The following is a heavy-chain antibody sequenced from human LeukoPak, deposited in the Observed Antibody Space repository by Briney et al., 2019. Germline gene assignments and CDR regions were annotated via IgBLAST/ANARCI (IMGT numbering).Heavy chain of an antibody. V-gene: IGHV4-39*01. CDR1: GGSINSSSYY. Sequence: SETLSLTCTVSGGSINSSSYYWGWIRQPPGKGLEWIGTIYYSGSTYYNPSLKSRVTISADTSKNQFSLKLSSVTASDTAVYYCARRFAPSRNDAFDIWGQGTMVTVSS. CDR2: IYYSGST. J-gene: IGHJ3*02. CDR3: ARRFAPSRNDAFDI. D-gene: IGHD3-10*01.